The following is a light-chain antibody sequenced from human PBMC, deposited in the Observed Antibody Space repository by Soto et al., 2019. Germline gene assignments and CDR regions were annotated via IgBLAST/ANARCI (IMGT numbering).Light chain of an antibody. CDR3: HQYGSSPT. J-gene: IGKJ5*01. CDR2: GAS. CDR1: RSVSSTY. V-gene: IGKV3-20*01. Sequence: EIVLTQSPGTLSLSPGERATLSCRASRSVSSTYIAWYQQKPGQAPRLLIYGASSRATGIPDKFSGSGSGTDFTLTISRLEPEDFAVYYCHQYGSSPTFGQGTRLE.